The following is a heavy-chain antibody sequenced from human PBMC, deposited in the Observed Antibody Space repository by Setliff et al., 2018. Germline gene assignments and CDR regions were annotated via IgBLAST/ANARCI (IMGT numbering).Heavy chain of an antibody. Sequence: ASVKVSCKASGYTFTNYGISWVRQAPGQGLEWMGWISASNGNTNSAQKLQGRVTMTTDTSTSTAYMELRSLRSEDTAVYYCARDKGYDSSGYYFYYYYYMDVWGKGTTVTVSS. CDR3: ARDKGYDSSGYYFYYYYYMDV. CDR2: ISASNGNT. D-gene: IGHD3-22*01. CDR1: GYTFTNYG. J-gene: IGHJ6*03. V-gene: IGHV1-18*01.